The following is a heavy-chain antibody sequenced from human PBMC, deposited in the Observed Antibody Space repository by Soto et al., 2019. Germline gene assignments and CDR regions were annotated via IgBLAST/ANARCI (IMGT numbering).Heavy chain of an antibody. CDR1: GGSFKSGSYS. Sequence: SETLSLTCTVSGGSFKSGSYSWSWIRQPPGKGLEWIGYVYHTGRTSYNPSLKSRVTISVDTSKNQFSLKLSSVTAADTAVYYCARARYCSGGSCHLFDYWGQGTLVTVSS. D-gene: IGHD2-15*01. CDR3: ARARYCSGGSCHLFDY. V-gene: IGHV4-61*01. CDR2: VYHTGRT. J-gene: IGHJ4*02.